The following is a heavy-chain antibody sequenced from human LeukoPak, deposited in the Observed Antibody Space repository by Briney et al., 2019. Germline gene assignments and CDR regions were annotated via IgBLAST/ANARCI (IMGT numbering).Heavy chain of an antibody. D-gene: IGHD1-1*01. V-gene: IGHV4-38-2*02. CDR2: IYHSGST. J-gene: IGHJ4*02. CDR1: GYSISSGYY. CDR3: ARDWNRYAY. Sequence: SETLSLSCTVSGYSISSGYYWGWIRQPPGEGLEWIGIIYHSGSTYYNPSLKGRVAISVDTSKNQFSLKLRPVNAADPAVYYCARDWNRYAYWGQGTLVTVSS.